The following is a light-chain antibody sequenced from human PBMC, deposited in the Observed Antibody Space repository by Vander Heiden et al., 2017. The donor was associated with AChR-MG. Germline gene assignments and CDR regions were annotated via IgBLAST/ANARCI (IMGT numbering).Light chain of an antibody. CDR1: QSFGGNY. J-gene: IGKJ1*01. V-gene: IGKV3-20*01. CDR2: GAS. Sequence: EIVLTQSPGTLSLSPGERATLSCRASQSFGGNYLAWYQQKPGQPPRLLIYGASSRATGIPDRFSGSGSTTDFTPTISILDPEDVAVYYCQQYGSSPRTFGQGTTVEIK. CDR3: QQYGSSPRT.